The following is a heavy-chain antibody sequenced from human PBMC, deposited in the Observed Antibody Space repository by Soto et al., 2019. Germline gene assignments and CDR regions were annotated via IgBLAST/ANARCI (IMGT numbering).Heavy chain of an antibody. D-gene: IGHD5-18*01. CDR2: INPSGGST. Sequence: QVQLVQSGAEAKKPGASVKVSCKASGYTFTSYYMHWVRQAPGQGLEWMGIINPSGGSTTDAQKCRGRGIMTRDTYTVTVFMELSSMSSEDTAVYYCGRGGGYGYGGVDYWGQGTLVTVSS. V-gene: IGHV1-46*01. CDR3: GRGGGYGYGGVDY. J-gene: IGHJ4*02. CDR1: GYTFTSYY.